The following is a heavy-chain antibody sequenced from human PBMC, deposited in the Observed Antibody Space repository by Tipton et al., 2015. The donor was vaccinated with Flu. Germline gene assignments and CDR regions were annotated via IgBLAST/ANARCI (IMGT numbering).Heavy chain of an antibody. D-gene: IGHD4-23*01. CDR1: GVSISSGDY. CDR3: AREGHDYGGLGDWFDT. V-gene: IGHV4-31*03. Sequence: TLSLTCTVSGVSISSGDYWSWIRQHPEKGLEWIGYIYYSGSTHYNPSLKSRTIISVDTSKNQFSLNLSSVTAADTAVYYCAREGHDYGGLGDWFDTRGRGTQVTSSS. J-gene: IGHJ5*02. CDR2: IYYSGST.